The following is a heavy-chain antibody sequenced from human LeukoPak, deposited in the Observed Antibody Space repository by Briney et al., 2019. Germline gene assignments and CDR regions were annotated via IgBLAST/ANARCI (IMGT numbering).Heavy chain of an antibody. V-gene: IGHV3-15*01. CDR1: GFTFSNAW. J-gene: IGHJ4*02. Sequence: PGGFLRLSCAASGFTFSNAWMSWVRQAPGKGLEWVGRIKSKTDGGTTDYAAPVKGRFTISRDDSKNTLYLQMNSLKTEDTAVYYCTTWYYYDSSGFDYWGQGTLVTVSS. D-gene: IGHD3-22*01. CDR3: TTWYYYDSSGFDY. CDR2: IKSKTDGGTT.